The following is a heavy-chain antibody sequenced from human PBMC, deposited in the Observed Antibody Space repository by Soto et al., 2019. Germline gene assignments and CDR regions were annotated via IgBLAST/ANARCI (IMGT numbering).Heavy chain of an antibody. D-gene: IGHD5-18*01. CDR1: GESFSDYY. V-gene: IGHV4-34*01. Sequence: PSETLSLTCAVYGESFSDYYWSWIRQPPGKGLEWIGEINHSGSTNYNPSLKSRVTISADTSKNQFSLKLTSVTAADTAVYYCARQNPQIQLWSTWGQATLVTVSS. CDR2: INHSGST. CDR3: ARQNPQIQLWST. J-gene: IGHJ4*02.